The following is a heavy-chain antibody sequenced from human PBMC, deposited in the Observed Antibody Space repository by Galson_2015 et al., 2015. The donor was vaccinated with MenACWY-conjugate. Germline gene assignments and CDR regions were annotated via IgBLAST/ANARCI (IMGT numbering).Heavy chain of an antibody. J-gene: IGHJ6*02. D-gene: IGHD6-6*01. CDR1: GYSFTSYW. V-gene: IGHV5-10-1*01. Sequence: GAEVKKPGESLRISCQGSGYSFTSYWISWVRQMPGKGLEWMGRIDPSDSYTNYSPSFQGHVTISADKSISTAYLQWSSLKASDTAMYYCARDGLYSSSNYYGMDVWGQGTTVTVSS. CDR2: IDPSDSYT. CDR3: ARDGLYSSSNYYGMDV.